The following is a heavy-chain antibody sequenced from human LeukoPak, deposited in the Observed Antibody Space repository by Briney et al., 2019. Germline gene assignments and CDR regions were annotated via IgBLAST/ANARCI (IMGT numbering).Heavy chain of an antibody. CDR3: ARRRYSGSSQHFDY. CDR2: IKQDGSEK. V-gene: IGHV3-7*01. D-gene: IGHD1-26*01. J-gene: IGHJ4*02. CDR1: GFIFSNYG. Sequence: PGGSLRLSCAASGFIFSNYGMHWVRQAPGKGLEWVANIKQDGSEKYYVDSVKGRFTISRDNAKNSLYLQMNSLRAEDTAVYYCARRRYSGSSQHFDYWGQGTLVTVSS.